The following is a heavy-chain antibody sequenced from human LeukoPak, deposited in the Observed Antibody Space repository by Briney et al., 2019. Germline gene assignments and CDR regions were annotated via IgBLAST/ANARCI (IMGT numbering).Heavy chain of an antibody. CDR2: ISTSGEST. D-gene: IGHD3-10*01. J-gene: IGHJ4*02. V-gene: IGHV3-23*01. CDR3: AKGSSNGYGSGPFDY. CDR1: GFTFSSYG. Sequence: PGGSLRLSCAASGFTFSSYGMSWVRQAPGQGLEWVSAISTSGESTYYADSVKGHFTISRDNSKNTLYLQMNSLRAEDTAIYFCAKGSSNGYGSGPFDYWGQGTLVTVSS.